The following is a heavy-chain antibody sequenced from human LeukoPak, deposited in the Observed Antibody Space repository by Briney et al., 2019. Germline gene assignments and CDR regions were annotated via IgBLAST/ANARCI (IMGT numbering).Heavy chain of an antibody. CDR1: GYTFTGYY. CDR2: INPNSGGT. CDR3: ARDGSVVVPAAILDYYGMDV. V-gene: IGHV1-2*06. Sequence: ASVKVSCKASGYTFTGYYMHWVRQAPGQGLEWMGRINPNSGGTNYAQKLQGRVTMTTDTSTSTAYMELRSLRSDDTAVYYCARDGSVVVPAAILDYYGMDVWGQGTTVTVSS. D-gene: IGHD2-2*02. J-gene: IGHJ6*02.